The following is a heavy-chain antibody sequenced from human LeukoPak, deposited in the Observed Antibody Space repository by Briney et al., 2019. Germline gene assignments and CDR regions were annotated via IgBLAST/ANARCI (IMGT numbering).Heavy chain of an antibody. Sequence: SETLSLTCTVSGGSISSYYWNWIRQPPGKGLEWIGYIYTSGSTNYNPSLKSRVTISVDTSKNQFSLKLSSVTAADTAVYYCARLGGLGYYYMDVWGKGTTVTVSS. CDR3: ARLGGLGYYYMDV. CDR1: GGSISSYY. J-gene: IGHJ6*03. V-gene: IGHV4-4*09. D-gene: IGHD2-15*01. CDR2: IYTSGST.